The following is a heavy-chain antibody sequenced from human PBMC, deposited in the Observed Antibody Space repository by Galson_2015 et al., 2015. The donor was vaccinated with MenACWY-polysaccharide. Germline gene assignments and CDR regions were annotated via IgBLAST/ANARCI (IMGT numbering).Heavy chain of an antibody. J-gene: IGHJ4*02. CDR3: AKGAANHGSGNYYDY. D-gene: IGHD3-10*01. V-gene: IGHV3-23*01. CDR2: LSPTTGNT. CDR1: GLTFSSYG. Sequence: SLRLSCAGSGLTFSSYGMGWVRQAPGKGLEWVSGLSPTTGNTYYADSVRGRFTISRDNSKNTLYLQMDSLRAEDTALYYCAKGAANHGSGNYYDYWGQGTQVTVSS.